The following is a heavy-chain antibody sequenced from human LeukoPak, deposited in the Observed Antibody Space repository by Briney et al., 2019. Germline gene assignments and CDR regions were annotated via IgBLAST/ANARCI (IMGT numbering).Heavy chain of an antibody. CDR3: AGTYYYDSSGYYDFDY. CDR1: GGSISSSSYY. CDR2: IYYSGST. V-gene: IGHV4-39*01. Sequence: SETLSLTCTVSGGSISSSSYYWGWIRQPPGKGLEWIGSIYYSGSTYYNPSLKSRVTISVDTSKNRFSLKLSSVTAADTAVYYCAGTYYYDSSGYYDFDYWGQGTLVTVSS. D-gene: IGHD3-22*01. J-gene: IGHJ4*02.